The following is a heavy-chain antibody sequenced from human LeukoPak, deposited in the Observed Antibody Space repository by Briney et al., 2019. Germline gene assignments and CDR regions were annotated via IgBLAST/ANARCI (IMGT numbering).Heavy chain of an antibody. J-gene: IGHJ4*02. CDR3: ARDGDYGDYMYYFDY. D-gene: IGHD4-17*01. CDR2: ISSSGSTI. Sequence: GGSLRLSCAAYGFTFSSYEMNWVRQSPGKGLECVSYISSSGSTIYYADSVKGRFTISRDNAKNSLYLKMNSLRVEDTAVYYCARDGDYGDYMYYFDYWGQGTLVTVSS. CDR1: GFTFSSYE. V-gene: IGHV3-48*03.